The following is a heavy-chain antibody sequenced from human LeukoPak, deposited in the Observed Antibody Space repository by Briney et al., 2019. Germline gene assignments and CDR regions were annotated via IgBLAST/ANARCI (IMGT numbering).Heavy chain of an antibody. D-gene: IGHD6-13*01. Sequence: ASVKVSCKASGYTFTSYGIRWVRQAPGQGLEWMGWISPYNGNTNYAQKLQVRATMTADTSTSTAYMDLESLSSDGTAVSYCDKDGSCSRYAYWGQGTLVTVSS. CDR1: GYTFTSYG. CDR2: ISPYNGNT. V-gene: IGHV1-18*01. J-gene: IGHJ4*02. CDR3: DKDGSCSRYAY.